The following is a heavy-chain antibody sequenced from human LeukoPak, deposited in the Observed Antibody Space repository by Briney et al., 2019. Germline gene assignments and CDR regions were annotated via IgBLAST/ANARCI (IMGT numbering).Heavy chain of an antibody. Sequence: SETLSLTCTVSGGSISSYYWSWIRQPPGKGLEWIGYIYYSGSTNYNPSLKSRVTISVDTSKNQFSLKLTSVTAADTAVYYCARFNILRRYLDRYYFDYWGQGTLVTVSS. CDR3: ARFNILRRYLDRYYFDY. CDR2: IYYSGST. J-gene: IGHJ4*02. V-gene: IGHV4-59*12. CDR1: GGSISSYY. D-gene: IGHD2/OR15-2a*01.